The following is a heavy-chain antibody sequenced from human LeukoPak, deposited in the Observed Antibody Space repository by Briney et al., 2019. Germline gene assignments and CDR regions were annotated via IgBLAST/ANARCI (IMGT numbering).Heavy chain of an antibody. CDR2: IIPILGIA. J-gene: IGHJ5*02. D-gene: IGHD2-15*01. CDR1: GGTFSSYA. CDR3: ARSCSGGSCAWFDP. V-gene: IGHV1-69*04. Sequence: ASVKVSCKASGGTFSSYAISWVRQAPGQGLEWMGRIIPILGIANYAQKFQGRVTITADKSTSTAYMELSSLRPEDTAVYYCARSCSGGSCAWFDPWGQGTLVTVSS.